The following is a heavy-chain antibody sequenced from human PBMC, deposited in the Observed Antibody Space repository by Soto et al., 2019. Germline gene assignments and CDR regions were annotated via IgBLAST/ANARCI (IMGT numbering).Heavy chain of an antibody. CDR2: IYYSGST. CDR3: ARLQDYGDYVDY. CDR1: GGSTSSSSYY. V-gene: IGHV4-39*01. D-gene: IGHD4-17*01. Sequence: SETLSLTCTVSGGSTSSSSYYWGWIRQPPGKGLEWIGSIYYSGSTYYNPSLKSRVTISVDTSKNQFSLKLSSVTAADTAVYYCARLQDYGDYVDYWGQGTLVTVSS. J-gene: IGHJ4*02.